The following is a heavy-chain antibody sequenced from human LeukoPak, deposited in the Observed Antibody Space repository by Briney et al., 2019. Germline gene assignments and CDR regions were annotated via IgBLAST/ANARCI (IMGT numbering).Heavy chain of an antibody. CDR1: GFTFSHYA. J-gene: IGHJ6*02. Sequence: GRSLRLSCAASGFTFSHYAIHWVRQAPGKGLEWVALILCDGSNEYYADSVKGRFSISRDNSKNTLYLQMNSLRAEDTAVYYCARAQEGYDFWSGYGYYYGMDVWGQGTTVTVSS. CDR2: ILCDGSNE. V-gene: IGHV3-30-3*01. CDR3: ARAQEGYDFWSGYGYYYGMDV. D-gene: IGHD3-3*01.